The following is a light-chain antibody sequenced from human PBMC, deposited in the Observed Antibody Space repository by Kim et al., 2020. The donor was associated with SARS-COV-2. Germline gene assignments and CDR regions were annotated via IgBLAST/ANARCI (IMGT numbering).Light chain of an antibody. CDR2: AAS. CDR3: QKYDSAPWT. V-gene: IGKV1-27*01. CDR1: QDISRS. Sequence: ASVGDRVTITCRASQDISRSLDWYQQRPGKVPSLLIYAASTLQSGVPSRFSGSGSGTEFTLTISSLQPEDVATYYCQKYDSAPWTFGPGTRVEIK. J-gene: IGKJ1*01.